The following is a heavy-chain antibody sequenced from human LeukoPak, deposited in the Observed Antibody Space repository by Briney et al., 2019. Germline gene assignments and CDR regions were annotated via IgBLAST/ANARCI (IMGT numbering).Heavy chain of an antibody. CDR2: INHSGST. D-gene: IGHD2-2*01. V-gene: IGHV4-34*01. CDR1: GGSFSGYY. Sequence: PSETLSLTCAVYGGSFSGYYWSWIRQPPGKGLEWIGEINHSGSTNYNPSLKSRVTISVDTSKNQFSLKLSSVTAADTAVYYCARVRYQLLPSSPWGQGTLVTVSS. CDR3: ARVRYQLLPSSP. J-gene: IGHJ5*02.